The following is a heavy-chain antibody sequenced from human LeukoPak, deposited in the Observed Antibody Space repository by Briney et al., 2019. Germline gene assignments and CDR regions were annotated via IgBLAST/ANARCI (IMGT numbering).Heavy chain of an antibody. CDR2: INPTGTTT. CDR1: GYTFINNW. D-gene: IGHD3-10*01. Sequence: ASVKVSCRASGYTFINNWMHWVRQAPGQGLEWVGLINPTGTTTLYAQKFQGRVTLTRDMSTSTDYMELRSLKSEDTAVYYCARDNSVGDIAWWFDPWGQGTLVTVSS. V-gene: IGHV1-46*01. CDR3: ARDNSVGDIAWWFDP. J-gene: IGHJ5*02.